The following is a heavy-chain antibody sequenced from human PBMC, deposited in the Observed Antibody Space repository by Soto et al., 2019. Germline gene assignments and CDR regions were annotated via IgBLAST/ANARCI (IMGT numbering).Heavy chain of an antibody. CDR2: ISYSGST. V-gene: IGHV4-31*03. CDR1: GGSITTVGNY. D-gene: IGHD1-26*01. J-gene: IGHJ3*02. Sequence: QVQLQESGPGLVQPSQTLSLACTVSGGSITTVGNYWSWIRQFPGKGLEWFGHISYSGSTNSNPSLRSRLSMSVDTSKNQFSLELSSVTAADTAVYYCARLLGSGNYLGIFDAFDIWGQGTVVTVSS. CDR3: ARLLGSGNYLGIFDAFDI.